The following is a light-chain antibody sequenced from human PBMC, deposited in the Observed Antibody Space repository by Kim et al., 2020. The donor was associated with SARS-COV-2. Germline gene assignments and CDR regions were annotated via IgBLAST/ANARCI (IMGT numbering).Light chain of an antibody. J-gene: IGKJ1*01. Sequence: IQMTQSPSSLSVSVGDRVTITCRASQDIRNDLGWFQQKPGKAHKLLIYTTSSLESGVPSRFSGSGFGTDFTLTISSLQPEDFATYYCLQEYSYPMTFGQGTKVDIK. V-gene: IGKV1-6*01. CDR2: TTS. CDR3: LQEYSYPMT. CDR1: QDIRND.